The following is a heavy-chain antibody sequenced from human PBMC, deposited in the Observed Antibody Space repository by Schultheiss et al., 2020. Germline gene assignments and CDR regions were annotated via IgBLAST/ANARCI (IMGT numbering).Heavy chain of an antibody. Sequence: SETLSLTCAVYGGSFSGYYWSWIRQPPGKGLEWIGEINHSGSTNYNPSLKSRVTISVDTSKNQFSLKLSSVTAADTAVYYCARYLQQWLGTGTYYFDYWGQGTLVTVSS. CDR2: INHSGST. D-gene: IGHD6-19*01. J-gene: IGHJ4*02. V-gene: IGHV4-34*01. CDR1: GGSFSGYY. CDR3: ARYLQQWLGTGTYYFDY.